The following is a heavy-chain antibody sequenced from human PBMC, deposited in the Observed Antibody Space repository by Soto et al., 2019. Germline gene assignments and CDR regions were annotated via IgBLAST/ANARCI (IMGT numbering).Heavy chain of an antibody. Sequence: QVQLVQSGAEVEKPGASVKVSCKTSGYFFTSHYIHWVRLAPGRGLEWMGRINPNNGDTNSPQKFQGRVTMISDTAISTAYMEMSGLRSDDTALYYCAREITYGGGSCSLGLWGQGTLVTVSS. D-gene: IGHD3-10*01. CDR3: AREITYGGGSCSLGL. CDR1: GYFFTSHY. V-gene: IGHV1-2*06. CDR2: INPNNGDT. J-gene: IGHJ1*01.